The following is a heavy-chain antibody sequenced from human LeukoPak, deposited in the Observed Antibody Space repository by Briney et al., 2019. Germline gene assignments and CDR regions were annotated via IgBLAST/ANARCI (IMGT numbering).Heavy chain of an antibody. D-gene: IGHD4-17*01. J-gene: IGHJ4*02. CDR2: ISYDGSNK. Sequence: TGRSLRLSCAASGFTFSSYGMHWVRQAPGKGLEWVAVISYDGSNKYYADSVRGRFTISRDNSKNTLYLQMNSLRAEDTAEYYCARQGDYVSSDYWGQGTLVTVSS. V-gene: IGHV3-30*03. CDR3: ARQGDYVSSDY. CDR1: GFTFSSYG.